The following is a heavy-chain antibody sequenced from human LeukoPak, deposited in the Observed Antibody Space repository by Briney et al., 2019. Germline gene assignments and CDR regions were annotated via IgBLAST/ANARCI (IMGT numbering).Heavy chain of an antibody. V-gene: IGHV5-51*01. CDR1: GYSFTNYW. CDR2: IYPGDSDT. D-gene: IGHD2-2*01. CDR3: ARSCSSTSCYLSDAFDI. Sequence: GESLKISCKGSGYSFTNYWIGWVRQMPGKGLGWMGIIYPGDSDTRYSPSFQGQVTISPDKSISTAYLQWSSLKASDTAMYYCARSCSSTSCYLSDAFDIWGRGTMVTVSS. J-gene: IGHJ3*02.